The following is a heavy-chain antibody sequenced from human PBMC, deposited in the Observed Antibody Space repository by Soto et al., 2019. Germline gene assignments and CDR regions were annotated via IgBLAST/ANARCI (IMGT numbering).Heavy chain of an antibody. CDR2: IYYSGST. V-gene: IGHV4-61*01. D-gene: IGHD3-22*01. CDR3: ASDLVVGYYFDY. Sequence: PSETLSLTCTVSGGSVSSGSYYWSWIRQPPGKGLEWIGYIYYSGSTNYNPSLKSRVTISVDTSKNQFSLKLSSVTAADTAVYYCASDLVVGYYFDYWGQGTLVTVSS. J-gene: IGHJ4*02. CDR1: GGSVSSGSYY.